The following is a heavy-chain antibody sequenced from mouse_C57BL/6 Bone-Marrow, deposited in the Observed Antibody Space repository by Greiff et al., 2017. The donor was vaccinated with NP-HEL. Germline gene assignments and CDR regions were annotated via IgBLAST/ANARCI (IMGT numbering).Heavy chain of an antibody. V-gene: IGHV1-61*01. J-gene: IGHJ4*01. Sequence: QVQLKQSGAELVRPGSSVKLSCKASGYTFTSYWMDWVKQRPGQGLEWIGNIYPSDSETHYNQKFKDKATLTVDKSSSTAYMQLSSLTSEDSAVYYCARSDLLVDYWGQGTSVTVSS. CDR2: IYPSDSET. D-gene: IGHD2-10*01. CDR3: ARSDLLVDY. CDR1: GYTFTSYW.